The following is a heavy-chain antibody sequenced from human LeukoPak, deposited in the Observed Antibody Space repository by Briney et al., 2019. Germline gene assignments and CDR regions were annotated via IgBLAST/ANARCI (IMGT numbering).Heavy chain of an antibody. Sequence: GGSLRLSCSASGFTFSSYAMNWVRQAPGKGLEWVSSISNNGGSTYYYADSVKGRFTISRDNSKNTLFLQMNSLRAEDTAVYYCAKDLGSGWYYFDCWGQGTLVTVSS. J-gene: IGHJ4*02. CDR2: ISNNGGST. CDR3: AKDLGSGWYYFDC. D-gene: IGHD6-19*01. V-gene: IGHV3-23*01. CDR1: GFTFSSYA.